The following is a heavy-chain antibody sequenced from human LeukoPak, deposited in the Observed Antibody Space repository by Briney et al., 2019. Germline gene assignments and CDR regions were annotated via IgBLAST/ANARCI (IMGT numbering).Heavy chain of an antibody. V-gene: IGHV3-7*05. Sequence: GGSLRLSCADSGITFSGNWMSWVRQAPGKGLEWVAHIKPDGSEKYYVDSVRGRFTISRDNAENSLYLEMSSLRAEDTAVYYCARDRDWSFDYWGQGTLVTVSS. CDR3: ARDRDWSFDY. CDR2: IKPDGSEK. D-gene: IGHD3/OR15-3a*01. CDR1: GITFSGNW. J-gene: IGHJ4*02.